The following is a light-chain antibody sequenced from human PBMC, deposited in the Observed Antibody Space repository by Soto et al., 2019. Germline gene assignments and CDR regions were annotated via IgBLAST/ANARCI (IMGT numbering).Light chain of an antibody. CDR3: QQYGTSPIT. CDR1: QSVNSNF. CDR2: AAS. Sequence: EVVLTQSPVNLSLSPGEMATLSCRTSQSVNSNFLSWFQQKPGQPPRLLLYAASKRAAGTPDRFSGSGSGTDFTLIISRLEPEDFAVYYCQQYGTSPITFGQGTRLEIK. V-gene: IGKV3-20*01. J-gene: IGKJ5*01.